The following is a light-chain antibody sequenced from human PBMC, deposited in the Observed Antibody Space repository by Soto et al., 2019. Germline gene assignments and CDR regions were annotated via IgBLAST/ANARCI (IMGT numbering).Light chain of an antibody. J-gene: IGLJ1*01. Sequence: QSVLTQPASVSGSPGQSITISCTGTSSDVGGFDYVSWYQQHPGKAPELMIYDVSNRPSGVSNRFSGSKSGNTASLTISGLQAEDEADYYCGSYTTSTTYVFATGTKVT. CDR2: DVS. CDR3: GSYTTSTTYV. V-gene: IGLV2-14*03. CDR1: SSDVGGFDY.